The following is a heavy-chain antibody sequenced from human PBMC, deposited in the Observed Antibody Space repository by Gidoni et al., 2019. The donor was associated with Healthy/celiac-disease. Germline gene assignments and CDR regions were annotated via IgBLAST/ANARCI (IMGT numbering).Heavy chain of an antibody. CDR2: ISSIFGTA. Sequence: QARLVLSGAAVTTPGSSVMLSGQASGGTFSRDSISRVRQAPGQGPEWMGGISSIFGTANYEKKFQGRVTITADESTSTAYMELSSLRSEDTAVYYCARLYRGYSSSEPNLAWFDPWGQGTLVTVSS. V-gene: IGHV1-69*01. D-gene: IGHD6-13*01. J-gene: IGHJ5*02. CDR1: GGTFSRDS. CDR3: ARLYRGYSSSEPNLAWFDP.